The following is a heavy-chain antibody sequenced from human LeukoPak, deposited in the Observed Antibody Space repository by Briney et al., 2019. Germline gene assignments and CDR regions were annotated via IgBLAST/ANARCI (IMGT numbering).Heavy chain of an antibody. Sequence: HPGGSLRLSCAASGFTFSSYAMSWVRQAPGKGLEWVSAISGSGGSTYYADSVKGRFTISRDNSKNTLYLQMNSLRAEDTAVYYCARVMGGYCSGGSCYFNWFDPWGQGTLVTVSS. V-gene: IGHV3-23*01. CDR2: ISGSGGST. CDR3: ARVMGGYCSGGSCYFNWFDP. CDR1: GFTFSSYA. D-gene: IGHD2-15*01. J-gene: IGHJ5*02.